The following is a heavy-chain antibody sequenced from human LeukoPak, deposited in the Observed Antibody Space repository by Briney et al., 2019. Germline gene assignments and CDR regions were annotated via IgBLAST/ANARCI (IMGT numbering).Heavy chain of an antibody. CDR1: GFTFSSYG. CDR3: ARDEATYYYYYGMDV. Sequence: GGSLRLSCAASGFTFSSYGMHWVRQAPGKGLEWVAVIWFDGSNKYYADSVKGRFTISRDNSKNTVYLQMNSLRAEDTAVYYCARDEATYYYYYGMDVWGQGTTVTVSS. V-gene: IGHV3-33*01. CDR2: IWFDGSNK. J-gene: IGHJ6*02.